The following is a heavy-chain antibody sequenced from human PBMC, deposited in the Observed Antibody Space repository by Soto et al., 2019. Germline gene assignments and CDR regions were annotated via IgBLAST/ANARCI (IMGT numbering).Heavy chain of an antibody. J-gene: IGHJ6*03. V-gene: IGHV1-46*03. D-gene: IGHD3-10*01. CDR2: INPSGGST. CDR1: GYTFTSYY. Sequence: ASVKVSCKASGYTFTSYYMHWVRQAPGQGLEWMGIINPSGGSTSYAQKFQGRVTMTRDTSTSTVYMELSSLRSDDTAVYYCVMGGSGSYRTTPYYYYYMDVWGKGTTVTVSS. CDR3: VMGGSGSYRTTPYYYYYMDV.